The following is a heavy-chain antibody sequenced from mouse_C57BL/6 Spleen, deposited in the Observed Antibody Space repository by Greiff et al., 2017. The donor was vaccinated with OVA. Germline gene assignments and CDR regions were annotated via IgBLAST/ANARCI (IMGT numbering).Heavy chain of an antibody. CDR2: IDPEDGDT. Sequence: EVQLQQSGAELVRPGASVKLSCTASGFNIQDYYMHWVKQRPEQGLEWIGRIDPEDGDTEYAPKFQGKATMTADTSSNTAYRQLSSLTSEDTADYYCTTSYYGSSPFAYWGQGTLVTVSA. CDR1: GFNIQDYY. D-gene: IGHD1-1*01. J-gene: IGHJ3*01. V-gene: IGHV14-1*01. CDR3: TTSYYGSSPFAY.